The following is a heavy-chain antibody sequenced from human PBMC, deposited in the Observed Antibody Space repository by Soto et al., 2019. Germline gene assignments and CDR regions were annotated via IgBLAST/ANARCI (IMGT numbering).Heavy chain of an antibody. CDR3: ARERDLGYCSSARCYFGAFDI. D-gene: IGHD2-2*03. J-gene: IGHJ3*02. V-gene: IGHV3-33*08. Sequence: GGSLRLSCAASGFTFSSYGMHWVRQAPGKGLEWVAVIWYDGSNKYYADSVKGRFTISRDNSKNTLYLQMNSLRAEDTSVYYCARERDLGYCSSARCYFGAFDIWGQGTMVTVSS. CDR2: IWYDGSNK. CDR1: GFTFSSYG.